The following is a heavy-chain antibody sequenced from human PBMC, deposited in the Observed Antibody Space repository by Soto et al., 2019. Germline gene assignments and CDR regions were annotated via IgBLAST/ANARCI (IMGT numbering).Heavy chain of an antibody. CDR1: GGSISSYY. CDR3: ARYAGISTGERYNWFDP. J-gene: IGHJ5*02. CDR2: IYYSGST. V-gene: IGHV4-59*01. Sequence: PSETLSLTCTVSGGSISSYYWSWIRQPPGKGLEWIGYIYYSGSTNYNPSLKSRVTISVDTSKNQFSLKLSSVTAADTAVYYCARYAGISTGERYNWFDPWGQETLLTFSS. D-gene: IGHD2-2*01.